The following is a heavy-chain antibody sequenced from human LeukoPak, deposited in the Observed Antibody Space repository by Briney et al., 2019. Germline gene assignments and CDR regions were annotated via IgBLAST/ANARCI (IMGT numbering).Heavy chain of an antibody. Sequence: PGGSLRLSCAASGFSFSSYGMHWVRQAPGKGLEWVVVIWYDGSYKYYADSVKGRFTISRDNSKNTLYLQMNSLRAEDTAVYYCPRASAGPFPLDYWGQGTLVTVSS. CDR1: GFSFSSYG. D-gene: IGHD6-13*01. CDR3: PRASAGPFPLDY. J-gene: IGHJ4*02. CDR2: IWYDGSYK. V-gene: IGHV3-33*01.